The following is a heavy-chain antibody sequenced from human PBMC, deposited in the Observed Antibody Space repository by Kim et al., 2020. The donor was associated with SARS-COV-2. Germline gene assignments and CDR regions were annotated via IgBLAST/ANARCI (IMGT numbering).Heavy chain of an antibody. J-gene: IGHJ4*02. CDR3: AKDPAWGWSALDY. V-gene: IGHV3-33*06. CDR2: IWYDGSNK. CDR1: GFTFSSYG. D-gene: IGHD7-27*01. Sequence: GGSLRLSCAASGFTFSSYGMHWVRQAPGKGLEWVAVIWYDGSNKYYADSVKGRFTISRDNSKNTLYLQMNSLRAEDTAVYYCAKDPAWGWSALDYWGQGTLVTVSS.